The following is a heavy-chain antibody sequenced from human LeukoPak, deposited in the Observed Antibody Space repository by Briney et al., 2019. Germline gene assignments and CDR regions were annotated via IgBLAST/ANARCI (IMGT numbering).Heavy chain of an antibody. CDR1: GGTFSTYV. Sequence: GASVKVSCKTSGGTFSTYVISWVRQAPGHGLEWMGGIIPLSGRGHYAQKFQGRVTITADESTSTAYMELRTLRSEDTAMYYCARGSPDIVEVPAAMAGMDVWGKGTTVTVSS. CDR2: IIPLSGRG. V-gene: IGHV1-69*13. D-gene: IGHD2-2*01. J-gene: IGHJ6*04. CDR3: ARGSPDIVEVPAAMAGMDV.